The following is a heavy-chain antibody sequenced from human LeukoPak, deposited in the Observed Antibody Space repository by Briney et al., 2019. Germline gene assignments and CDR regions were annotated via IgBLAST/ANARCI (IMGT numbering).Heavy chain of an antibody. CDR2: IYYSGST. CDR1: GGSISSYY. V-gene: IGHV4-59*01. Sequence: SETLSLTCTVSGGSISSYYWSWIRQPPGKGLEWIGYIYYSGSTNYNPSLKSRVTISVDTSKNQFSLKLSSVTAADTAVYYCARGAYYDFWCGFYGMDVWGQGTTVTVSS. D-gene: IGHD3-3*01. J-gene: IGHJ6*02. CDR3: ARGAYYDFWCGFYGMDV.